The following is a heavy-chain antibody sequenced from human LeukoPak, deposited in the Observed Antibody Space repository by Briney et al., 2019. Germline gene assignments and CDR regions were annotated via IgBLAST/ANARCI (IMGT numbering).Heavy chain of an antibody. D-gene: IGHD3-22*01. V-gene: IGHV1-8*03. CDR3: ARENDSSGYYFDY. CDR1: GYTFTSYD. CDR2: MNPNSGNT. Sequence: ASVKVSCKASGYTFTSYDINWVRQATGQGLEWMGWMNPNSGNTGYAQKFQGRVTITRNTSISTAYMELSSLRSEDTAVYYCARENDSSGYYFDYWGQGTLVTVSS. J-gene: IGHJ4*02.